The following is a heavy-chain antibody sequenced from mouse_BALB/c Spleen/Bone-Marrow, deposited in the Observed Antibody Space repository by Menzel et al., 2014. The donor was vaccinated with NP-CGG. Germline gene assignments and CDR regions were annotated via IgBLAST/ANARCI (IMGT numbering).Heavy chain of an antibody. CDR3: GRLGYYGVMAD. D-gene: IGHD1-1*01. CDR1: GFDFSGYW. CDR2: INPDSSPI. V-gene: IGHV4-1*02. J-gene: IGHJ4*01. Sequence: EVQLVESGGGLVQPGRSLKLSCAASGFDFSGYWMSWVRQAPGKGLEWIGEINPDSSPINYTPSLKDKFIISRDNAKNTLYLQMSKVRSEDTALYYCGRLGYYGVMADWGQGTSVTGSS.